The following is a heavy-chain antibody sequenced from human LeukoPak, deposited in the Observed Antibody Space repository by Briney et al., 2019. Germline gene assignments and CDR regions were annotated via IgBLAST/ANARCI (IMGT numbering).Heavy chain of an antibody. V-gene: IGHV3-23*01. J-gene: IGHJ4*02. CDR2: ISGSGGIT. D-gene: IGHD6-13*01. CDR1: GFTFSSYA. CDR3: AKDWSYIAAAGTGKDY. Sequence: GGSLRLSCAASGFTFSSYAVSWVRQAPGKGLEWGSAISGSGGITYYADSVKGRFTISRDNSKNTLYLQMNSLRAEDTAVYYCAKDWSYIAAAGTGKDYWGQGTLVTVSS.